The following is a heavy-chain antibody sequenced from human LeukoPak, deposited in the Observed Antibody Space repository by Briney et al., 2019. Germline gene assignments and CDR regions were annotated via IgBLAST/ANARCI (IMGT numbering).Heavy chain of an antibody. CDR3: ARGGPYSSSWYSPDPPSFWFDP. CDR1: GFTVSSYS. Sequence: GGSQRLSCAASGFTVSSYSMSWVRQAPGKGLEWVSSISSSSSYIYYADSVKGRFTISRDNAKNSLYLQMNSLRAEDTAVYYCARGGPYSSSWYSPDPPSFWFDPWGQGTLVTVSS. D-gene: IGHD6-13*01. V-gene: IGHV3-21*01. CDR2: ISSSSSYI. J-gene: IGHJ5*02.